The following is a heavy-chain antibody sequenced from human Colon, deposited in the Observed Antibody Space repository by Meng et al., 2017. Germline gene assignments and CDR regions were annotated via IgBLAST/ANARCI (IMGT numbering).Heavy chain of an antibody. V-gene: IGHV4-61*01. CDR1: GGSVSSGSYS. CDR3: ARGPLDY. CDR2: IYYTGST. J-gene: IGHJ4*02. Sequence: QVRLQGPGPGLVRPSETLSLTCTVSGGSVSSGSYSWSWIRQPPGKGLEWIGYIYYTGSTNYNPSLKSRVTISVDTSKNQFSLKLSSVTAADTAVYYCARGPLDYWGQGTLVTVSS.